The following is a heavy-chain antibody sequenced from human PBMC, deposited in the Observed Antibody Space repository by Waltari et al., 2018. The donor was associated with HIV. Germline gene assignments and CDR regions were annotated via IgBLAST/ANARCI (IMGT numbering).Heavy chain of an antibody. CDR1: GGSMTSANYF. CDR2: IYNSGGT. J-gene: IGHJ4*02. V-gene: IGHV4-61*02. CDR3: ARGSTAEYLDF. Sequence: QVQLQESGPGLVHPSQTLSLTCSVPGGSMTSANYFWNWIRQPAGKEPEWIGRIYNSGGTNYTPTPKRRVTMPVHTPKTHVSLKLASLSASDTAVYYCARGSTAEYLDFWGPGAQITVSS. D-gene: IGHD3-10*01.